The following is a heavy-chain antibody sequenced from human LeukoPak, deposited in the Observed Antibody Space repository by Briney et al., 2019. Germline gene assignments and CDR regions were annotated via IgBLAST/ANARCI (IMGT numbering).Heavy chain of an antibody. V-gene: IGHV4-39*01. CDR2: ISYSGRT. CDR3: AKRNLGNIDY. CDR1: GGSTSSNSFY. D-gene: IGHD3-16*01. J-gene: IGHJ4*02. Sequence: SETLSLTCTVSGGSTSSNSFYWGWIRQPPGKGLECIGRISYSGRTYYNPSLQSRVTISVDTSKNQFSLRLSSVTAADTAVYYCAKRNLGNIDYWGQGALVTVSS.